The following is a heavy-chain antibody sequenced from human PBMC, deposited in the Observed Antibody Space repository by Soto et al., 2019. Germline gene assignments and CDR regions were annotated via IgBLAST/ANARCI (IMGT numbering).Heavy chain of an antibody. CDR1: GFPCSSYA. CDR3: AKSSIVVVTAIAAFGV. J-gene: IGHJ3*01. Sequence: EGSLTVSCAAPGFPCSSYAMSWVRHAPGKGLEWVSAISGSGGSIYYADSVKGRFTISRDNSKNTLYLQMNSLRAEDTAVYYCAKSSIVVVTAIAAFGVWGPGTVVT. D-gene: IGHD2-21*02. CDR2: ISGSGGSI. V-gene: IGHV3-23*01.